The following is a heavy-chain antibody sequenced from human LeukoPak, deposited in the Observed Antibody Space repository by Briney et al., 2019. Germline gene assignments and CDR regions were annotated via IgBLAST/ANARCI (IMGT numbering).Heavy chain of an antibody. V-gene: IGHV4-39*01. D-gene: IGHD3-3*01. J-gene: IGHJ4*02. CDR1: GGSISSSSYY. CDR2: IYYSGST. CDR3: ARAGDYDFWSGYATFDY. Sequence: SETLSLTCTVSGGSISSSSYYWGWIRQPPGKGLEWIGSIYYSGSTYYNPSLKSRVTISVDTSKNQFSLKLSSVTAADTAVYYCARAGDYDFWSGYATFDYWGQGTLVTVSS.